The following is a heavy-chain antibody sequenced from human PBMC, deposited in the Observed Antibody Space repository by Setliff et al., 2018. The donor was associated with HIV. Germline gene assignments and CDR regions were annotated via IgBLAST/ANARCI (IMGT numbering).Heavy chain of an antibody. V-gene: IGHV3-23*01. Sequence: GGSLRLSCAASGFGFSSYAMSWVRQAPGKGLQWVSAISGSGDSTYYATSVRGRFTISRDNYVTTVYLQMNSLRADDTAVYYCAKRGAASGPYYFDYWGHGTLVTVSS. CDR1: GFGFSSYA. D-gene: IGHD2-15*01. CDR3: AKRGAASGPYYFDY. J-gene: IGHJ4*01. CDR2: ISGSGDST.